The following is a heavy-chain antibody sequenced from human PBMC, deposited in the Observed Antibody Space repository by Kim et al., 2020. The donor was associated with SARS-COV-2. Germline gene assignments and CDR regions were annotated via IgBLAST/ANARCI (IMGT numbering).Heavy chain of an antibody. CDR1: GFNVSSNF. CDR2: IYNDGST. J-gene: IGHJ1*01. D-gene: IGHD3-22*01. Sequence: GGSLRLSCAASGFNVSSNFMSWVRQAPGKGLEWVSIIYNDGSTYYADSAKGRFTISRDNTKNTMYLQMNSLKGEDTAVYYCASQTYYYDSSGYYPGNFQHWGQGTLVTVSS. V-gene: IGHV3-53*01. CDR3: ASQTYYYDSSGYYPGNFQH.